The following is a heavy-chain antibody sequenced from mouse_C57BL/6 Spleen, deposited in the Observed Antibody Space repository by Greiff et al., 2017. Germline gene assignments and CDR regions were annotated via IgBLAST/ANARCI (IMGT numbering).Heavy chain of an antibody. J-gene: IGHJ2*01. CDR2: IYPGSGST. Sequence: QVQLQQPGAELVKPGASVKMSCKASGYTFTSYWITWVKQRPGQGLEWIGDIYPGSGSTNYNEQFKSKATLTVDTSSSTAYMPLSSLTSEDSAVYYCARCIPYDYDSYYFDYWGQGTTLTVSS. D-gene: IGHD2-4*01. V-gene: IGHV1-55*01. CDR3: ARCIPYDYDSYYFDY. CDR1: GYTFTSYW.